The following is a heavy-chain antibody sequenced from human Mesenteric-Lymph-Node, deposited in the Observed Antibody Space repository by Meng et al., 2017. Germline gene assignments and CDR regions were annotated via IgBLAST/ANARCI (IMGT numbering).Heavy chain of an antibody. CDR3: ARRSDTGSWHWFDP. Sequence: GESLKISCKTSGYTFNTYWIGWVRQLPGKGLEWMGIIYPGDSDTRYSPSFQGQVSISADRSLSTAYLHWSSLKASDTGIYYCARRSDTGSWHWFDPWGQGTLVTVSS. V-gene: IGHV5-51*01. CDR2: IYPGDSDT. CDR1: GYTFNTYW. D-gene: IGHD6-13*01. J-gene: IGHJ5*02.